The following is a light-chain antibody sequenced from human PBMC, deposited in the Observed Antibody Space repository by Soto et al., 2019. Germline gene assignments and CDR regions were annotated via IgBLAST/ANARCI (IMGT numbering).Light chain of an antibody. CDR1: ESVTIY. Sequence: EIVLTQSPATLSLSPGEGATLSCRASESVTIYIAWYQQKRGQPPRLLIYETSKRATGTPARFSGSGSGTDFVLTISRLEPEDFAVYYCQQRSSWPLTFGGGTKVEIK. J-gene: IGKJ4*01. V-gene: IGKV3-11*01. CDR2: ETS. CDR3: QQRSSWPLT.